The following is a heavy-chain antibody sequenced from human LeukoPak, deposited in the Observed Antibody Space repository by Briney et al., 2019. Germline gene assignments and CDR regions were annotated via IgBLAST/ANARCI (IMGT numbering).Heavy chain of an antibody. D-gene: IGHD3-3*01. J-gene: IGHJ4*02. CDR1: GGSIGSYY. CDR2: IYYTGTT. Sequence: SETLSLTCIVSGGSIGSYYWSWIRQPPGKGLEWIGYIYYTGTTGYNPSLKSRVTISIDTSKNQFSLKLSSVTAADTAVYYCASVNGSGYYFDYWGQGTLVIVSS. V-gene: IGHV4-59*08. CDR3: ASVNGSGYYFDY.